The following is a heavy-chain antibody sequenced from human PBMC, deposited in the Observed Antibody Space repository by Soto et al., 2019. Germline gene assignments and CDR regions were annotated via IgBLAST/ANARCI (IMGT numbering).Heavy chain of an antibody. D-gene: IGHD1-26*01. CDR2: IYSGGST. Sequence: GGSLRLSCAASGFTVSSNYMSWVRQAPGKGLEWVSVIYSGGSTYYADSVKGRFTISRDNSKNTLYLQMNSLRAEDTAVYYCASLYSGSLTLGYWGQGTLVTVSS. CDR1: GFTVSSNY. J-gene: IGHJ4*02. V-gene: IGHV3-53*01. CDR3: ASLYSGSLTLGY.